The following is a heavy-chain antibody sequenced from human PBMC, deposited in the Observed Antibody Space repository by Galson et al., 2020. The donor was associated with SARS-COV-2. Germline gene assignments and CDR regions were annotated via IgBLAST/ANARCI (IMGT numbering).Heavy chain of an antibody. J-gene: IGHJ4*02. V-gene: IGHV4-34*01. D-gene: IGHD6-19*01. CDR3: ARGSTVTYASGWYSNY. Sequence: SQASETLSLTCAVHGGSFSAYYWTWIRQPPGKGLEWIGEIPPSGGTNYSPSLKSRLTISVDRSNNHFSLRLTSVTAADTAVYYCARGSTVTYASGWYSNYWGQGTLVTVSS. CDR1: GGSFSAYY. CDR2: IPPSGGT.